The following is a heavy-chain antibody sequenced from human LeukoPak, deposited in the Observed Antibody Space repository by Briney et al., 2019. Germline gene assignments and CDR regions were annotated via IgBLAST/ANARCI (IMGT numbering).Heavy chain of an antibody. J-gene: IGHJ3*02. CDR3: AKDKAAAGLDDAFDI. Sequence: PGGSLRLSCAASGFTFDDYAMHWVRQAPGKGLEWVSGISWNSGSIGYADSVKGRFTISRDNAKNSLYLQMNSLRAEVTALYYCAKDKAAAGLDDAFDIWGQGTMVTVSS. CDR1: GFTFDDYA. D-gene: IGHD6-13*01. CDR2: ISWNSGSI. V-gene: IGHV3-9*01.